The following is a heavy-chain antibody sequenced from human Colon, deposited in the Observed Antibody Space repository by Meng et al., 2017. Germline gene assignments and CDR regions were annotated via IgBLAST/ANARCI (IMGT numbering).Heavy chain of an antibody. CDR2: FNPNSGAT. CDR3: ARGLNPHWFDP. V-gene: IGHV1-2*02. J-gene: IGHJ5*02. CDR1: GYTFTAYF. D-gene: IGHD1-14*01. Sequence: QVQLVQSGAELKKPGASFKVSCTTSGYTFTAYFIHWVRQAPGQGLEWMGWFNPNSGATNYAQNFQGRVTMTRATSATTAYMELSSLRSDDTAMYYCARGLNPHWFDPWGQGTLVTVSS.